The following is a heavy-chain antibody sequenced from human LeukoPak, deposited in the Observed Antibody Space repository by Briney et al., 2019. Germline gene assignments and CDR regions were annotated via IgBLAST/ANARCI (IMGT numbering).Heavy chain of an antibody. CDR2: IYYSGST. Sequence: SETLSLTCTVSGGSISGGGYYWSWIRQHPGKGLEWTGYIYYSGSTYYNPSLKSRVTISVDTSKNQFSLKLSSVTAADTAVYYCARYYYDSSGYYYGYFQHWGQGTLVTVSS. D-gene: IGHD3-22*01. J-gene: IGHJ1*01. CDR1: GGSISGGGYY. V-gene: IGHV4-31*03. CDR3: ARYYYDSSGYYYGYFQH.